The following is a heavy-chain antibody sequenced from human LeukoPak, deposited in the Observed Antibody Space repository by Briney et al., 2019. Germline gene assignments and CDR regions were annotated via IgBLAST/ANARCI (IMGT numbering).Heavy chain of an antibody. CDR2: VSGSGGST. J-gene: IGHJ4*02. Sequence: ETLSLTCTVSGGSISGYYWSWLRQPPGKGLEWVSAVSGSGGSTYYADSVKGRFTISRDNSKNTLYLQMNSLRAEDTAVYSCARRDYGAPYYFDYWGQGTLVTVSS. CDR3: ARRDYGAPYYFDY. D-gene: IGHD4-17*01. CDR1: GGSISGYY. V-gene: IGHV3-23*01.